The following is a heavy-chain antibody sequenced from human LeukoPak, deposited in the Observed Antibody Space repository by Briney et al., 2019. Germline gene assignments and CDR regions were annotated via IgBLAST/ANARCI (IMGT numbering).Heavy chain of an antibody. CDR3: AKSTVGTFDY. CDR1: GFTFSSYT. V-gene: IGHV3-23*01. D-gene: IGHD7-27*01. Sequence: GGSLRLSCAASGFTFSSYTLNWVRQAPGKGLEWVSSISGSGDNTYYAGSVKGRFTISRDNSKNTLYLQMNSLRVEDTAVHYCAKSTVGTFDYWGQGTLVTVSS. CDR2: ISGSGDNT. J-gene: IGHJ4*02.